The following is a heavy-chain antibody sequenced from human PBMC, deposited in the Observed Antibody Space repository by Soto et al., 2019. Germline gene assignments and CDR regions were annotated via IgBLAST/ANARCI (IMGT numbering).Heavy chain of an antibody. V-gene: IGHV4-34*08. Sequence: NPSETLSLTCAIYGGTFSSHSRSWVRQPPGKGLEWIGEIDHGGSTNYNPSLKSRVTISGDTSKNQFSLELRSLTAADTGVYYCAAYDVGTIIQDYWGQGTRVTVS. J-gene: IGHJ4*02. CDR1: GGTFSSHS. D-gene: IGHD3-10*01. CDR3: AAYDVGTIIQDY. CDR2: IDHGGST.